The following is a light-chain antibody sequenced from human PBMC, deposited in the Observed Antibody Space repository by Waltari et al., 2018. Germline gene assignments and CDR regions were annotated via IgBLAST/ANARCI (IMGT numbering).Light chain of an antibody. J-gene: IGLJ2*01. CDR3: SSYISSDTLEL. CDR1: SSNVGGYNY. V-gene: IGLV2-14*03. Sequence: QSALTQPASVSGSPGQSITIPCTGTSSNVGGYNYFSWYQQHPGKAPKPIIFDVSNRPSGVSSRFSGSKSGNTASLTISGLQAQDEADYYCSSYISSDTLELFGGGTSLTVL. CDR2: DVS.